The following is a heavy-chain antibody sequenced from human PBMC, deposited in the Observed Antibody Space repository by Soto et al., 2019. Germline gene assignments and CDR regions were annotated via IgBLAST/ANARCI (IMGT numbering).Heavy chain of an antibody. J-gene: IGHJ5*02. CDR3: ARDLPPYCSSTSCFEANWFDP. CDR2: ISPTLGAA. CDR1: GGTFSSYT. Sequence: SVKVSCKTSGGTFSSYTISWVRQAPGQGLEWMGGISPTLGAASHAPSFQGRVTITADDSTNTAFMELTSLRSDDTAVYYCARDLPPYCSSTSCFEANWFDPWGQGTPVTVSS. V-gene: IGHV1-69*13. D-gene: IGHD2-2*01.